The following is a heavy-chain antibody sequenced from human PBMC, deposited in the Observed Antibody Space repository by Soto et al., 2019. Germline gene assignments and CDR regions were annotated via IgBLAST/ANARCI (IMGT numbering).Heavy chain of an antibody. Sequence: QLQLQESGPGLVKPSETLSLTCSVSGDSINSDNYYWGWIRQPPGKGLEWIGSIYYRGNTYYNPSIKTRVTISLDKSKGQFSLKLNSVTAADSAVYFCARLEGLATISYYFDYWGQGTLVNVSS. CDR3: ARLEGLATISYYFDY. V-gene: IGHV4-39*01. D-gene: IGHD3-9*01. CDR2: IYYRGNT. J-gene: IGHJ4*02. CDR1: GDSINSDNYY.